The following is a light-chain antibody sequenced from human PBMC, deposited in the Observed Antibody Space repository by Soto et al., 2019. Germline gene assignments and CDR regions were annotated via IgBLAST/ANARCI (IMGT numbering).Light chain of an antibody. CDR3: QQYGSPRT. Sequence: EIVLTQSPGTLSFSPGDRATLSCWASQSVSSSYLAWYQQKPGQAPRLLIYGASSRATGIPDRFSGSGSGTDFTLTISRLEPEDFTVYYCQQYGSPRTFGQGTKVEIK. CDR2: GAS. CDR1: QSVSSSY. J-gene: IGKJ1*01. V-gene: IGKV3-20*01.